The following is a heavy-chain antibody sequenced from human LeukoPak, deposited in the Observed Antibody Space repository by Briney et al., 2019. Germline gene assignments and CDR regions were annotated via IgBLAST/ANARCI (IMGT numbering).Heavy chain of an antibody. CDR2: VHSTGGT. V-gene: IGHV4-59*08. CDR1: GGSMTGYY. Sequence: SETLSLTCTVSGGSMTGYYWAWIRQPPGKRLEWIGYVHSTGGTKYSPSFESRVTVSIDMSKNQFSMSLRSVTAADSATYYCTMLSDCGAYCYARPHWFDPGRQGSRVSVPS. CDR3: TMLSDCGAYCYARPHWFDP. D-gene: IGHD2-21*02. J-gene: IGHJ5*02.